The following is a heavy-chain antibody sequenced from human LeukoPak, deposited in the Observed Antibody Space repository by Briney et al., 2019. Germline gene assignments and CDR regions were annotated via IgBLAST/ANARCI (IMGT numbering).Heavy chain of an antibody. J-gene: IGHJ4*02. CDR1: GFTFSSYA. CDR2: ISYDGSNK. CDR3: ARDATPDYGDYAFGY. Sequence: GGSLRLSCAASGFTFSSYAMHWVRQAPGKGLEWVAVISYDGSNKYYADSVKGRFTISRDNSKNTLYLQMNSLRAEDTAVYYCARDATPDYGDYAFGYWGQGTLVTVSS. V-gene: IGHV3-30-3*01. D-gene: IGHD4-17*01.